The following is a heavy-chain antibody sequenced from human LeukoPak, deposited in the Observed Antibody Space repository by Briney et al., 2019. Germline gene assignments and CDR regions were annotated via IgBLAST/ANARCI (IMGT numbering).Heavy chain of an antibody. CDR2: VSYDGNNK. Sequence: LTGGSLRLSCAASGFTYSSYGMHWVRQAPGKSLVWVAVVSYDGNNKYYADSVKGRFTISRDNSQNTLYLQMNSLRVEDTAVYYCAVRDILTGHYWGQGTLVTASS. D-gene: IGHD3-9*01. CDR1: GFTYSSYG. CDR3: AVRDILTGHY. V-gene: IGHV3-30*03. J-gene: IGHJ4*02.